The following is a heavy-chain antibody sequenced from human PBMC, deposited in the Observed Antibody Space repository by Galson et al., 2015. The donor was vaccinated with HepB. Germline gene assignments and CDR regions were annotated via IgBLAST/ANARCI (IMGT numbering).Heavy chain of an antibody. Sequence: SLRLSCAASGFTFSSYSMNWVRQAPGKGLEWVAVISYDGSNKYYADSVKGRFTISRDNSKNTLYLQMNSLRAEDTAVYYCARDLPNRNQQWLVTTYGMDVWGQGTTVTVSS. D-gene: IGHD6-19*01. J-gene: IGHJ6*02. V-gene: IGHV3-30*03. CDR3: ARDLPNRNQQWLVTTYGMDV. CDR2: ISYDGSNK. CDR1: GFTFSSYS.